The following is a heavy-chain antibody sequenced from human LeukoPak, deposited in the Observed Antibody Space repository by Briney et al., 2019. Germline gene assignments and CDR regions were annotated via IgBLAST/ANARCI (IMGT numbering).Heavy chain of an antibody. CDR1: GYSFTSYW. J-gene: IGHJ4*02. CDR3: ARRSGYCSSTSCYTFDY. CDR2: IDPSDSYT. V-gene: IGHV5-10-1*01. Sequence: GESLKISCKGSGYSFTSYWISWVRRMPGKGLEWMGRIDPSDSYTNYSPSFQGHVTISADKSISTAYLQRSSLKASDTAMYYCARRSGYCSSTSCYTFDYWGQGTLVTVSS. D-gene: IGHD2-2*02.